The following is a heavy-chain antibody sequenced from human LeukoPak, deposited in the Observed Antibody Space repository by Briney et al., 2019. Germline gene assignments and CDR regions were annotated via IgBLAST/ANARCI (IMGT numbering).Heavy chain of an antibody. J-gene: IGHJ5*01. CDR2: VYYSGST. V-gene: IGHV4-59*01. CDR1: GGSISSYY. Sequence: SEILSLTCTVSGGSISSYYWSWIRRPPGKGLEWIGYVYYSGSTNSNPSLKSRVTVSVDTSKSQFSLKVSSVTAADTAIYYCARGYNWFDPWGQGTLVTVSS. CDR3: ARGYNWFDP.